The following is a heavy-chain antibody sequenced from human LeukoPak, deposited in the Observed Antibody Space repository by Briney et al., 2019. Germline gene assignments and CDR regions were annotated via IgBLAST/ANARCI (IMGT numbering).Heavy chain of an antibody. J-gene: IGHJ4*02. V-gene: IGHV4-34*01. CDR1: GGSFSGYY. CDR2: INHTGST. Sequence: SETLSLTCAVYGGSFSGYYWNWIRQPPGKGLEWIGEINHTGSTNYNPSLKSRVTISVDTSKNQFSLKLSSVTAADTTVYYCARDPIGGWELFWNYFFDYWGQGTLVTVSS. CDR3: ARDPIGGWELFWNYFFDY. D-gene: IGHD1-26*01.